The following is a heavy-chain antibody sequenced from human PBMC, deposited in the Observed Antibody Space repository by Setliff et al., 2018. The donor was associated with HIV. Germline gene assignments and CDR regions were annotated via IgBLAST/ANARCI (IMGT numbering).Heavy chain of an antibody. CDR2: ISLYTEYT. D-gene: IGHD1-7*01. CDR3: ARTQYRTTWPGNY. J-gene: IGHJ4*02. Sequence: ASVKVSCKASGYTFSSYGISWVRQAPGQGLEWMAWISLYTEYTYYAPKFLGRVTMSTDTSTSTVDMELRSLGADDTATYYCARTQYRTTWPGNYWGQGTLVTVSS. CDR1: GYTFSSYG. V-gene: IGHV1-18*01.